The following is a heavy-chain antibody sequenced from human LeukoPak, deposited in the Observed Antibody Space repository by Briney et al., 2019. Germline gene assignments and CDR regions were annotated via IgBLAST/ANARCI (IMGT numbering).Heavy chain of an antibody. Sequence: SETLSHTCSVSGGSISSSSYYWGWIRQPPGKGLEWIGSIYYSGSTYYNPSRKNRVTISVDTSKNQFSLKLSSVTAADTAVYYCARLGSGWYFDYWGQGTLVTVSS. CDR1: GGSISSSSYY. J-gene: IGHJ4*02. D-gene: IGHD6-19*01. CDR3: ARLGSGWYFDY. V-gene: IGHV4-39*01. CDR2: IYYSGST.